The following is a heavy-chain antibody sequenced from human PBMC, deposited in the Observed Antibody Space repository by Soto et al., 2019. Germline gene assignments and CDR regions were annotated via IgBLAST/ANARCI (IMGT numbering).Heavy chain of an antibody. CDR1: GFTFNIYS. CDR3: ARSVAGHIHY. CDR2: ITSDTATI. J-gene: IGHJ4*02. D-gene: IGHD6-19*01. Sequence: QPGGSLRLSCAASGFTFNIYSMNWVRQAPGKGLEWVSYITSDTATIHYADSVRGRFTISRDNAENSLFLQMNSLRDEDTAAYYCARSVAGHIHYPGQAALVTVSS. V-gene: IGHV3-48*02.